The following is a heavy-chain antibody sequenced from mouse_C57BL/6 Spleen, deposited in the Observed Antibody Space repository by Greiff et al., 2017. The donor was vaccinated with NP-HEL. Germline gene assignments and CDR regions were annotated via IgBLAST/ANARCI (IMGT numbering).Heavy chain of an antibody. Sequence: QVQLKQPGAELVKPGASVKMSCKAPGYTFTSYWITWVKQRPGQGLEWIGDIYPGSGSTNYNEKFKSKATLTVDTSSSTAYMQLSSLTSEDSAVYYCARGPYYYGSSQYYFDYWGQGTTLTVSS. J-gene: IGHJ2*01. CDR3: ARGPYYYGSSQYYFDY. CDR1: GYTFTSYW. D-gene: IGHD1-1*01. V-gene: IGHV1-55*01. CDR2: IYPGSGST.